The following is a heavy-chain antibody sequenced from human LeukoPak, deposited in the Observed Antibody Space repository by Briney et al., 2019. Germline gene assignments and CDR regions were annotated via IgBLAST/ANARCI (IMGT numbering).Heavy chain of an antibody. J-gene: IGHJ4*02. CDR2: ISSSSSYI. D-gene: IGHD6-19*01. Sequence: GGSLRLSCAASGFTFSSYSMNWVRQAPGKGLEWVSSISSSSSYIYYADSVKGRFTISRDDAKNSLYLQMNSLRAEDTAVYYCARDRTSSGWYYFDYWGQGTLVTVSS. CDR1: GFTFSSYS. CDR3: ARDRTSSGWYYFDY. V-gene: IGHV3-21*01.